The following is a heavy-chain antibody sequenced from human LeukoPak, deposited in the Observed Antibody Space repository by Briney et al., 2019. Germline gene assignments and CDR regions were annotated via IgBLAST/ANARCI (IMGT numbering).Heavy chain of an antibody. V-gene: IGHV1-18*01. J-gene: IGHJ4*02. Sequence: ASVKVSCKASGYTFTSYGISWVRQAPGQGPEWMGWISAYNGNTNYAQKLQGRVTMTTDTSTSTAYMELRSLRSDDTAIYYCARDISTSGVAGFDSWGQGTLVTVSS. CDR2: ISAYNGNT. CDR3: ARDISTSGVAGFDS. D-gene: IGHD6-19*01. CDR1: GYTFTSYG.